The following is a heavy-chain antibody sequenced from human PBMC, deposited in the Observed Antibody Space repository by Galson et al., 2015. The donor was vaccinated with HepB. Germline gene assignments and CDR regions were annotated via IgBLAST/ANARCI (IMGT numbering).Heavy chain of an antibody. J-gene: IGHJ4*02. CDR1: GDSVSGNIVS. D-gene: IGHD2-2*01. CDR2: TYFRSKWYY. CDR3: AGAGYCRSTYCFFAY. Sequence: CAISGDSVSGNIVSWNWIRQSPSRGLEWLGRTYFRSKWYYDYAVSVKSRITINPDTSENQFSLQLHSVTPEDTAVYYCAGAGYCRSTYCFFAYWGQGTPVTVSS. V-gene: IGHV6-1*01.